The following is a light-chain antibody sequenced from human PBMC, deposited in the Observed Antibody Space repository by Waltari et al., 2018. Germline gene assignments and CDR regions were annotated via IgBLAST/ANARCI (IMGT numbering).Light chain of an antibody. CDR3: ASFAGNFIWV. V-gene: IGLV2-8*01. J-gene: IGLJ3*02. Sequence: QSALTQPPSASGPPGQSVPISCTRPSSAIGASHYVSWYQQHPGKAPNLIIDEVTKRPSGVPDRFSGSKSGNTASLTVSGLQPEDEADYYCASFAGNFIWVFGGGTKLTVL. CDR1: SSAIGASHY. CDR2: EVT.